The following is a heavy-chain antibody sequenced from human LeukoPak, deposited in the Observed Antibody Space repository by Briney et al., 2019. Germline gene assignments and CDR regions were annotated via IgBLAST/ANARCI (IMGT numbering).Heavy chain of an antibody. CDR1: GYTFTSYD. CDR2: MNPNSGNT. CDR3: ARGRLAVAGAFDY. Sequence: ASVKVSCKASGYTFTSYDINWVRQATGQGLEWMGWMNPNSGNTGYAQKFQGRVTITRNTSISTAYMEPSSLRSEDTAVHYCARGRLAVAGAFDYWGQGTLVTVSS. J-gene: IGHJ4*02. V-gene: IGHV1-8*03. D-gene: IGHD6-19*01.